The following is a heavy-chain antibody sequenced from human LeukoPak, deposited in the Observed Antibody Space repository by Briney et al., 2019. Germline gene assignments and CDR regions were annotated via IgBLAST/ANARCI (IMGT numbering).Heavy chain of an antibody. J-gene: IGHJ5*02. V-gene: IGHV1-2*02. Sequence: ASVKVSCKASGYTFTGYYMHWERQAPGQGLEWMGWINPNSGGTNYAQKFQGRVTMTRDTSISTAYMELSRLRSDDTAVYYCAREVGYDESAVNWFDPWGQGTLVTVSS. D-gene: IGHD2-15*01. CDR3: AREVGYDESAVNWFDP. CDR2: INPNSGGT. CDR1: GYTFTGYY.